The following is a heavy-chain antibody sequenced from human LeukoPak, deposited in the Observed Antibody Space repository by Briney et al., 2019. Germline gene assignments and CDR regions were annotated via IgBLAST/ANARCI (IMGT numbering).Heavy chain of an antibody. V-gene: IGHV4-59*12. CDR1: GGSISSYY. CDR3: ARVDDYDSSGYYYGVFDY. Sequence: SETLSLTCTVSGGSISSYYWSWIRQPPGKGLEWIGYIYYSGSTNYNPSLKSRVTISVDTSKNQFSLKLSSVTAADTAVYYCARVDDYDSSGYYYGVFDYWGQGTLVTVSS. D-gene: IGHD3-22*01. CDR2: IYYSGST. J-gene: IGHJ4*02.